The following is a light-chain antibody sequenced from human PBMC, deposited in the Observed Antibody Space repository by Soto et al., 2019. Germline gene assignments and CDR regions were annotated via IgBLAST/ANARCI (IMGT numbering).Light chain of an antibody. CDR3: QQYGSSPRYT. CDR2: GIS. J-gene: IGKJ2*01. V-gene: IGKV3-20*01. CDR1: QTVNNNY. Sequence: IVLTQAPGTLPLSPGERATLSCRTSQTVNNNYFAWYQQKPGQAPRLLMYGISSRATGIPDRFSGSESGTHFTLTISRLQPEDLAIYYCQQYGSSPRYTFGQGTKLEIK.